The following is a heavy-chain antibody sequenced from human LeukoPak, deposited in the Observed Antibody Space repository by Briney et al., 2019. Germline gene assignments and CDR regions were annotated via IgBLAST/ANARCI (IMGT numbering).Heavy chain of an antibody. V-gene: IGHV3-13*01. J-gene: IGHJ3*02. CDR2: IGTAGDT. CDR3: ARGFGEGTTGTTADDAFDI. Sequence: GGSLRLSCAASGFTFSSYDMHWVRQATGKGLEWVSAIGTAGDTYYPGSVKGRFTISRENAKNSLYLQMNSLRAGDTAVYYCARGFGEGTTGTTADDAFDIWGQGTMVTVSS. D-gene: IGHD1-1*01. CDR1: GFTFSSYD.